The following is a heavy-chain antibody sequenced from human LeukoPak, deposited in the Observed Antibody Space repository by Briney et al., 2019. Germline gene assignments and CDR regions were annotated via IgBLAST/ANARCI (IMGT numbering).Heavy chain of an antibody. J-gene: IGHJ4*02. V-gene: IGHV5-51*01. D-gene: IGHD3-10*01. CDR1: GYRFTSYW. CDR2: IYPGDSDT. CDR3: ARLPSMVRGVIGFDY. Sequence: GESLKISCKSSGYRFTSYWIGWVRQMPGKGLEWMGIIYPGDSDTRYSPSFQGQVTISADKSISTAYLQWSSLKASDTAMYYCARLPSMVRGVIGFDYWGQGTLVTVSS.